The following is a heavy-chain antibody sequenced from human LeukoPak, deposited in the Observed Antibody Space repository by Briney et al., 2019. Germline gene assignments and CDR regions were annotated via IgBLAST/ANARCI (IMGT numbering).Heavy chain of an antibody. CDR1: GFTFSSYA. CDR3: ARVGDPYYYDSSGFDY. CDR2: ISYDGSNK. D-gene: IGHD3-22*01. J-gene: IGHJ4*02. V-gene: IGHV3-30-3*01. Sequence: GGSLRLSCAASGFTFSSYAMHWVRQAPGKGLEWVAVISYDGSNKYYADSVKGRFTISRDNSKNTLYLQMNSLRAEDTAVYYCARVGDPYYYDSSGFDYWGQGTLVTVSS.